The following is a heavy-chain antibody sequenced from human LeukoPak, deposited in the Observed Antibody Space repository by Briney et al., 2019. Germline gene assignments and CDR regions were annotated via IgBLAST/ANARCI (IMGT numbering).Heavy chain of an antibody. CDR2: IIPIFGTA. CDR3: ARRMGSSWYPNWFDP. D-gene: IGHD6-13*01. CDR1: GGTFISYA. J-gene: IGHJ5*02. Sequence: SVKVSCKASGGTFISYAISWVRQAPGQGVEWMGGIIPIFGTANYAQKFQGRVTITTDESTSTAYMELSSLRSEDTAVYYCARRMGSSWYPNWFDPWGQGTLVTVSS. V-gene: IGHV1-69*05.